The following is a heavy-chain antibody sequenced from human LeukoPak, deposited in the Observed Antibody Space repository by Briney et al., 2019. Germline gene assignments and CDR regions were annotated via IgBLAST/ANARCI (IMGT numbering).Heavy chain of an antibody. CDR3: ARARSWYGRFDY. Sequence: SETLSLTCAVYGGSFSGYYWSWIRQPSGKGLEWIGEINHSGSTNYNPSLKSRVTTSVDTSKNQFSLKLSSVTAADTAVYYCARARSWYGRFDYWGQGTLVTVSS. D-gene: IGHD6-13*01. J-gene: IGHJ4*02. CDR2: INHSGST. CDR1: GGSFSGYY. V-gene: IGHV4-34*01.